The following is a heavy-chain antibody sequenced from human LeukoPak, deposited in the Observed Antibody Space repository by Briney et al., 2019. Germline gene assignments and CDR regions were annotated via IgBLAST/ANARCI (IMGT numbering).Heavy chain of an antibody. J-gene: IGHJ6*03. CDR3: ATTTPYCSSTSCYVISSYYYYYMDV. CDR2: IIPIFGTA. D-gene: IGHD2-2*01. V-gene: IGHV1-69*06. Sequence: SVKVSCKASGGTFSSYAISWVRQAPGQGLEWMGGIIPIFGTANYAQKFQGRVTMTEDTSTDTAYMELSSLRSEDTAVYYCATTTPYCSSTSCYVISSYYYYYMDVWGKGTTVTISS. CDR1: GGTFSSYA.